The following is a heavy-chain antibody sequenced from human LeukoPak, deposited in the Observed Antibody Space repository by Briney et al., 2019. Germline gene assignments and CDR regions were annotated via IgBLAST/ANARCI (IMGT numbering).Heavy chain of an antibody. J-gene: IGHJ4*02. CDR2: IYYSGST. CDR3: ARAAYDSSGYYRFDY. D-gene: IGHD3-22*01. Sequence: SQTLSLTCTVPGGSISSGDYYWSWIRQPPGTGLEWIGYIYYSGSTYYNPSLKSRVTISADTSKNQFSLKLSSVTAADTAVYYCARAAYDSSGYYRFDYWGQGTLVTVSS. CDR1: GGSISSGDYY. V-gene: IGHV4-30-4*01.